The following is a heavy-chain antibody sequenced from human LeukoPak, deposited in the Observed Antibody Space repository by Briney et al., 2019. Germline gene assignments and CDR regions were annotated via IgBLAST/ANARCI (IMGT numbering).Heavy chain of an antibody. J-gene: IGHJ4*02. CDR3: ATQASYYYGSGSYYDS. CDR2: IFGGGRT. D-gene: IGHD3-10*01. V-gene: IGHV3-66*01. Sequence: PGGSLRLSCVVSRLTANFNYLAWVRQAPGKGLECVSFIFGGGRTYYADSVTGRFTISRDNSHNTLFLQMNSLRADDTAIYYCATQASYYYGSGSYYDSWGQGTLVTVSS. CDR1: RLTANFNY.